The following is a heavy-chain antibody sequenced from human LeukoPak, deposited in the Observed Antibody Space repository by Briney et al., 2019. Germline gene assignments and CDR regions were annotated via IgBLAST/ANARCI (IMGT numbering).Heavy chain of an antibody. J-gene: IGHJ6*03. CDR3: ARVRCSGGSCPYYYYYYYMDV. CDR1: GYSISSGYY. V-gene: IGHV4-38-2*02. CDR2: FYDSGNT. D-gene: IGHD2-15*01. Sequence: SETLSLTCTVSGYSISSGYYWGWIRQPPGKGLEWIGSFYDSGNTYYNPSLKSRVTISVDTSKNQFSLKLRFVTAADTAVYYCARVRCSGGSCPYYYYYYYMDVWGKGTTVTVSS.